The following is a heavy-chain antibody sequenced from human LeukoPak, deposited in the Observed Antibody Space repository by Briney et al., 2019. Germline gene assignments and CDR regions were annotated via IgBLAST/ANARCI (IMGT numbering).Heavy chain of an antibody. CDR1: GGSISSYY. CDR2: IYYSGST. J-gene: IGHJ4*02. Sequence: SETLSLTCTVSGGSISSYYWSWIRQPPGKGLEWIGYIYYSGSTNYNPSLKSRVTISVDTSKNQFSLKLSSVTAADTAVYYCASGRRYGSTWYYFDDWGQGTLVTVSS. V-gene: IGHV4-59*01. CDR3: ASGRRYGSTWYYFDD. D-gene: IGHD6-13*01.